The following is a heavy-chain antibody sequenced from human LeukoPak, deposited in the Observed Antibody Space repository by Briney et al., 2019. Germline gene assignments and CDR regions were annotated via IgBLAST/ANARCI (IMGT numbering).Heavy chain of an antibody. CDR1: GFTFDDYG. CDR3: AKDRGGGSQLGDAYDV. J-gene: IGHJ3*01. CDR2: ISYSSETI. V-gene: IGHV3-9*01. D-gene: IGHD5-24*01. Sequence: GGSLRLSCVASGFTFDDYGISWVRQAPGKGLEWVSGISYSSETIGYVDSVKGRFTISRDNVRKSLYLQMNSLRIEDTALYYCAKDRGGGSQLGDAYDVWGQGTMVSVSS.